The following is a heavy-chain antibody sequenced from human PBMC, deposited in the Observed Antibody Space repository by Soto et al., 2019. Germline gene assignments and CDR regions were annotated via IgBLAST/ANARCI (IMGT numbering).Heavy chain of an antibody. J-gene: IGHJ4*02. V-gene: IGHV4-4*07. CDR1: GDSINGYY. CDR3: ARDTVGISSPGVY. CDR2: IYTSGTT. Sequence: QVQLQESGPGLVKPSETLSLTCTVSGDSINGYYWTWIRQPAGKGLEWIGRIYTSGTTSYSPSLKSRVTMSLDTSKNHFYLRLTSVTAADTAVYYCARDTVGISSPGVYWGRGTLVTVSS. D-gene: IGHD4-17*01.